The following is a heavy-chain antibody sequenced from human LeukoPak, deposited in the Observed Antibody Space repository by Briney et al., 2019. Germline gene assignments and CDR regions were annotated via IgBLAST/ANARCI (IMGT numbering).Heavy chain of an antibody. CDR1: GGSFSGYY. J-gene: IGHJ5*02. V-gene: IGHV4-34*01. D-gene: IGHD6-6*01. CDR2: INHSGST. Sequence: PSETLSLTCAVYGGSFSGYYWSWIRQPPGKGLEWIGEINHSGSTNYNPSLKSRVTISVDTSKNQFSLKLSSVTAADTAVYYCARDAIAARSSWFDPWGQGTLVTVSS. CDR3: ARDAIAARSSWFDP.